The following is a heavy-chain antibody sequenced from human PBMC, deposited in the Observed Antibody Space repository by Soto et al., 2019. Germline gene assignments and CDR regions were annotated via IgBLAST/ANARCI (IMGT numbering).Heavy chain of an antibody. D-gene: IGHD3-22*01. CDR2: ISGYNGNT. V-gene: IGHV1-18*01. J-gene: IGHJ4*02. CDR3: ARTTAYETSGYYYHTY. CDR1: GYTFASYG. Sequence: GASVKVSCKASGYTFASYGSRWVRQAPGQGIERMGWISGYNGNTKYAQKLQGRVTVTTDTSTSTAYMELRSLISDDTAVYYCARTTAYETSGYYYHTYWGQGTQLTVSS.